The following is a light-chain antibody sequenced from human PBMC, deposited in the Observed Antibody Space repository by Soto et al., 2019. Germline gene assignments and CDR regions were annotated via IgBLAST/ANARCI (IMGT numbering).Light chain of an antibody. V-gene: IGKV3-15*01. CDR3: QQYNNWPPWT. CDR1: ESVGSN. J-gene: IGKJ1*01. Sequence: IVMTQSPATLSVSPGERATLSCRASESVGSNLAWYQRRPGQAPRLLISGASTRASGVPARFSGSGSGTEFTLTISSLQSEDFGVYYCQQYNNWPPWTFGQGTKVEFK. CDR2: GAS.